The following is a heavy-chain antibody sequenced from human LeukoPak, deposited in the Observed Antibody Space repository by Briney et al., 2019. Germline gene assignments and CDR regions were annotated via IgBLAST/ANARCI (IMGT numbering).Heavy chain of an antibody. CDR2: ISGSGGST. D-gene: IGHD3-3*01. Sequence: GGSLRLSCAASGFTFSSYAMSWVRQAPGKGLEWVSAISGSGGSTYYADSVKGRLTISRDNSKNTLYLQMNSLRAEDTAVYYCAKLLRSGYYYFDYWGQGTLVTVSS. V-gene: IGHV3-23*01. CDR1: GFTFSSYA. J-gene: IGHJ4*02. CDR3: AKLLRSGYYYFDY.